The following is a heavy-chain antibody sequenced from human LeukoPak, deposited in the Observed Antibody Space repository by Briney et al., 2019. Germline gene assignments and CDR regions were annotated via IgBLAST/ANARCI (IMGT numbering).Heavy chain of an antibody. J-gene: IGHJ4*02. CDR3: ARDQYDTWSRRGNFDS. CDR1: GFTFGKYW. CDR2: IKLDGSEK. D-gene: IGHD3-3*01. Sequence: GGSLRLSCVASGFTFGKYWMSWARQAPGKGLEWVANIKLDGSEKNYVDSVKGRFTISRDNTKNSLYLQMNSLRAEDTAVFYCARDQYDTWSRRGNFDSWGQGTLVIVSS. V-gene: IGHV3-7*03.